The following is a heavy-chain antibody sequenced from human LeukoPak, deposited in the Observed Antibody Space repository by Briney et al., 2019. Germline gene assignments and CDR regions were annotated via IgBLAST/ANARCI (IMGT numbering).Heavy chain of an antibody. J-gene: IGHJ6*03. CDR2: IYYSGST. V-gene: IGHV4-59*01. Sequence: PSETLSLTCTVSGGSISSYYWSWIRQPPGKGLEWIGYIYYSGSTNYNPSLRSRVTMSVDTSKNQFSLKLSSVTAADTAVYYCARDLRYSSSWYNYYYMDVWGKGTTVTVSS. D-gene: IGHD6-13*01. CDR1: GGSISSYY. CDR3: ARDLRYSSSWYNYYYMDV.